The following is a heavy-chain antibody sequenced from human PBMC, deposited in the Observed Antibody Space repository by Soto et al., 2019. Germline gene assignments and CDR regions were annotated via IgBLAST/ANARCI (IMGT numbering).Heavy chain of an antibody. CDR1: GFTFSSYA. J-gene: IGHJ6*02. CDR3: AREGDRTYYDFWSGYRPAYYYYGMDV. D-gene: IGHD3-3*01. CDR2: ISYDGSNK. V-gene: IGHV3-30-3*01. Sequence: GGSLRLSCAASGFTFSSYAMHWVRQAPGKGLEWVAVISYDGSNKYYADSVKGRFTISRDNSKNTLYLQMNSLRAEDTAVYYCAREGDRTYYDFWSGYRPAYYYYGMDVWGQGTTVTVSS.